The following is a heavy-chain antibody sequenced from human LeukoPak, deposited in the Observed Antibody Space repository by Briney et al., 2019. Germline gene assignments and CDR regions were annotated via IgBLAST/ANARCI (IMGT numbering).Heavy chain of an antibody. CDR1: GYTLTELS. D-gene: IGHD6-6*01. CDR2: FDPEDGET. J-gene: IGHJ4*02. Sequence: ASVKVSCKVSGYTLTELSMHWVRQAPGKGLEWMGGFDPEDGETIYAQKFQGRVTMTEDTSTDTAYMELSNLRSEDTAVYYCATEYSSSSGLNYWGQGTLVTVSS. V-gene: IGHV1-24*01. CDR3: ATEYSSSSGLNY.